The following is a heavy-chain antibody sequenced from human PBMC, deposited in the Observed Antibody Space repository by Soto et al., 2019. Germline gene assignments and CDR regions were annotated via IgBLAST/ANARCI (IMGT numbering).Heavy chain of an antibody. Sequence: QVQLVQTGAEVKKPGSSVKVSCKASGGTFSNYAITWVRQAPGQGLEWLGRIIPIFGTTDYAQKFQGRVNITADESTTTAYMELSSLRSDDTAVYDGAKDVGREGYFGNWFDPWCQGTLVTFSS. D-gene: IGHD1-26*01. J-gene: IGHJ5*02. CDR3: AKDVGREGYFGNWFDP. CDR1: GGTFSNYA. CDR2: IIPIFGTT. V-gene: IGHV1-69*15.